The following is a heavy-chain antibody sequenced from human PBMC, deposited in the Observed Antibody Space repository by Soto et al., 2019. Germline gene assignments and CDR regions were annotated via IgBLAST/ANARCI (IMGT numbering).Heavy chain of an antibody. D-gene: IGHD3-22*01. Sequence: SETLSLTCTVSGGSVSSGSYYWSWIRQFPGKGLEWIGYVYYTGSTNYNPSLKSRVTISVDTSKNQFSLKLSSVTAADTAVYYCAGGGTDDSSGYWDDYWGQGTLVTVSS. CDR1: GGSVSSGSYY. J-gene: IGHJ4*02. V-gene: IGHV4-61*01. CDR3: AGGGTDDSSGYWDDY. CDR2: VYYTGST.